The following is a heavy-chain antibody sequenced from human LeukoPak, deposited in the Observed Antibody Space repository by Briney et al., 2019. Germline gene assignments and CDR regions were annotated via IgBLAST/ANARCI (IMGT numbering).Heavy chain of an antibody. V-gene: IGHV3-15*01. Sequence: GGSLRLSCTASRFIFSDAWMSWVRQAPGKGLEWVGRIKSESDGGTTDYAAPVKGRFTISRDDSKNTLYLQMNSLTAEDTTVSHCASHRGWELSFYAFDMWGQGTRVTVSS. CDR2: IKSESDGGTT. CDR3: ASHRGWELSFYAFDM. D-gene: IGHD3-10*01. J-gene: IGHJ3*02. CDR1: RFIFSDAW.